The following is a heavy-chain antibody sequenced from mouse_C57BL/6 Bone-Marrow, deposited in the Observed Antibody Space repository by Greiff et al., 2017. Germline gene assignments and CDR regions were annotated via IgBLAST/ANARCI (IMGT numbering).Heavy chain of an antibody. J-gene: IGHJ4*01. D-gene: IGHD2-2*01. CDR2: IDPSDSET. CDR1: GYTFTSYW. Sequence: QVHVKQPGAELVRPGSSVKLSCKASGYTFTSYWMHWVKQRPIQGLEWIGNIDPSDSETHYNQKFKDKATLTVDKSSSTAYMQLSSLTSEDSAVYYCARRGYGYFYAMDYWGQGTSVTVSS. CDR3: ARRGYGYFYAMDY. V-gene: IGHV1-52*01.